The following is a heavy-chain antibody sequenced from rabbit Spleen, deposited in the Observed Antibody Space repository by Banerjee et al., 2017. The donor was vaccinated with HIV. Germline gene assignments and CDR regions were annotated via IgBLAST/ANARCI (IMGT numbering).Heavy chain of an antibody. CDR2: INAVTGRA. D-gene: IGHD1-1*01. J-gene: IGHJ4*01. V-gene: IGHV1S45*01. CDR3: ARDLPGVIGWNFNL. Sequence: QEQLVESGGGLVPPEGSLQLSCTASGFSFSDKAVMCWVRQAPGKGLEWIACINAVTGRAVYASWAKGRFTFSKTSSTTVTLQMTSLTAADTATYFCARDLPGVIGWNFNLWGPGTLVTVS. CDR1: GFSFSDKAV.